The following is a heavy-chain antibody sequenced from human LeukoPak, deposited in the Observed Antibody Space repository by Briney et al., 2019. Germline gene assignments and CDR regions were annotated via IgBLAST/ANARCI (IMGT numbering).Heavy chain of an antibody. CDR1: GGSIGSSSHS. CDR2: IYYSGSS. D-gene: IGHD2-21*02. J-gene: IGHJ4*02. CDR3: ARGEMVTAILYYFDY. Sequence: PSETLSLTCTVSGGSIGSSSHSWGWIRQPPGKGLEWIGSIYYSGSSSYNPSLKSRVTISGDTSKSHFSLKLSSVTAADTAVYYCARGEMVTAILYYFDYWGLGTLVSVSS. V-gene: IGHV4-39*02.